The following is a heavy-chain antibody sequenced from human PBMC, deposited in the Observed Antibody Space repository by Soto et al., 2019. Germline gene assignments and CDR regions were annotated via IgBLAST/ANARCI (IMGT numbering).Heavy chain of an antibody. CDR3: ARSRNLDV. Sequence: QVQVQQWGAGLLKFSETLSLTCAVYGGSFSGWHWNWIRQPPGKGLEWIGEASHTGGTNYNPSLESRVTISVDRSRNQLSLKLTSVSAADTAVYYCARSRNLDVWGPGTTVIVSS. V-gene: IGHV4-34*01. J-gene: IGHJ6*02. CDR1: GGSFSGWH. D-gene: IGHD1-1*01. CDR2: ASHTGGT.